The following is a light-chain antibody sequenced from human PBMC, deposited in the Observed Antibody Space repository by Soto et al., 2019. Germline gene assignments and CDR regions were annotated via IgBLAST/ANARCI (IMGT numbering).Light chain of an antibody. J-gene: IGKJ4*01. Sequence: EIVLTQSPATLSLSPGERATLSCRASQSVSSYLAWYQQKPGQAPRLLIYDASNRATGIPAKFSGSGSGTDFTLTISSLEPEDFAVYYCQHRSNWPLSFGGGTKVEIK. CDR2: DAS. CDR3: QHRSNWPLS. V-gene: IGKV3-11*01. CDR1: QSVSSY.